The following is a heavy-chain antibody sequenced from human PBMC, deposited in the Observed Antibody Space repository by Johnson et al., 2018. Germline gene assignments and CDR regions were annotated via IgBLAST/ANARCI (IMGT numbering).Heavy chain of an antibody. D-gene: IGHD2-2*01. J-gene: IGHJ6*02. CDR1: GFTFSSYS. V-gene: IGHV3-48*01. Sequence: VQLVESGGGLVQPGGSLRLSCAASGFTFSSYSMNWVRQAPGKGLEWVSYISSSSRTLYYADSVQGRFTISRDNAKNSRYLQMNSLRAEDTAVYYCALGYCSSTSFHPYGMDVWGQVTTVTVSS. CDR3: ALGYCSSTSFHPYGMDV. CDR2: ISSSSRTL.